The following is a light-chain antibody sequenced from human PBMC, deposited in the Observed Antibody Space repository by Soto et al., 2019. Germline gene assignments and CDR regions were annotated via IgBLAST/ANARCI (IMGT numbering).Light chain of an antibody. CDR1: SSDVGSSNL. V-gene: IGLV2-23*02. J-gene: IGLJ1*01. CDR2: EVS. CDR3: CSYAGSSTHV. Sequence: QSVLTQPASVSGSPGQSITFSCTGTSSDVGSSNLVSWYQQHPGKAPKPLIYEVSKRPSGVSNRFSGSKSGNTAPLTISGLQAEDEADYYCCSYAGSSTHVFGTGTKVTVL.